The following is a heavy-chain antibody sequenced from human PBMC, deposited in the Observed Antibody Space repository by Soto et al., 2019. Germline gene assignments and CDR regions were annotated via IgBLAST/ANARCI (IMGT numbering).Heavy chain of an antibody. V-gene: IGHV3-48*01. Sequence: GGSLRLSCAASGFTFSSYSMNWVRQAPGKGLEWVSYISSSSSTIYYADSVKGRFTISRDNAKNSLYLQMNSLRAEDTAVYYCARDLGSSWYPEYFQHWGQGTLITVSS. J-gene: IGHJ1*01. CDR3: ARDLGSSWYPEYFQH. CDR2: ISSSSSTI. D-gene: IGHD6-13*01. CDR1: GFTFSSYS.